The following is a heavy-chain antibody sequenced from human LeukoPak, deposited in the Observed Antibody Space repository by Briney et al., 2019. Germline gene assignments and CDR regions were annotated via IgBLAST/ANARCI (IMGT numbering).Heavy chain of an antibody. V-gene: IGHV3-7*01. J-gene: IGHJ4*02. D-gene: IGHD1-26*01. CDR3: AKDQISGSYVYYFDY. Sequence: PGGSLRLSCAASGFTFSSYWMSWVRQAPGKGLEWVANIKQDGSEKYYVDSVKGRFTISRDNAKNSLYLQMNSLRAEDTAVYYCAKDQISGSYVYYFDYWGQGTLVTVSS. CDR2: IKQDGSEK. CDR1: GFTFSSYW.